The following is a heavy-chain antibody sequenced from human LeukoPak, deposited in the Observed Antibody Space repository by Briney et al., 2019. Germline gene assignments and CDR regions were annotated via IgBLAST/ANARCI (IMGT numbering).Heavy chain of an antibody. D-gene: IGHD2-2*01. CDR2: IVPIFGTA. CDR3: ARGDIVVVPAASDYYYGMDV. J-gene: IGHJ6*02. CDR1: GRTFSSDA. V-gene: IGHV1-69*13. Sequence: SVKVSCNASGRTFSSDAISWVRQAPGQGLEWMGGIVPIFGTANYAQKFQGRVTITADESTSTAYMELSSLRSEDTAVYYCARGDIVVVPAASDYYYGMDVWGQGTTVTVSS.